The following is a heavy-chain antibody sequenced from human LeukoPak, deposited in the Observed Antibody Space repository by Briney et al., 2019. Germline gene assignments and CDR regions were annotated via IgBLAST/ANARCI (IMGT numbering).Heavy chain of an antibody. CDR1: GFTFSSYW. Sequence: GGSLRLSCAASGFTFSSYWMHWVRQAPGKGMVWVSRINSDGSSTSYADSVKGRFTISRDNSKNTLYLQMSSLRDEDTAVYYCAKNYESGRGVPYGMDVWGQGTTVTVSS. CDR3: AKNYESGRGVPYGMDV. CDR2: INSDGSST. V-gene: IGHV3-74*01. J-gene: IGHJ6*02. D-gene: IGHD3-10*01.